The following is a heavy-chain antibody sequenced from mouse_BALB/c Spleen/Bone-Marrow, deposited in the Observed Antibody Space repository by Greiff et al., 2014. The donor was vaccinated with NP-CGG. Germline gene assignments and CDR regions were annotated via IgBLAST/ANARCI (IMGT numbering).Heavy chain of an antibody. CDR2: INPYNGDT. CDR1: GYSFTGYF. J-gene: IGHJ2*01. CDR3: ARSCYYRSSYFDY. D-gene: IGHD1-1*01. Sequence: EVKLVESGPELVKPGASVKISCKASGYSFTGYFMNWVMQSHGKSLEWIGRINPYNGDTFYNQKFKGKATLTVDKSSSTAHMELRSLASEDSAVYYCARSCYYRSSYFDYWGQGTTLTASS. V-gene: IGHV1-20*02.